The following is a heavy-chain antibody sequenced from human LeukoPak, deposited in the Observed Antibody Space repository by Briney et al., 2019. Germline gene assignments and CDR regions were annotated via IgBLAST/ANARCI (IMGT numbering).Heavy chain of an antibody. D-gene: IGHD3-22*01. CDR3: ARPYYYDSRIDP. V-gene: IGHV4-30-4*01. J-gene: IGHJ5*02. CDR2: MYYSGST. Sequence: SPSQTWSFTCTVSGGSISSGDYYWSWIRQPPGKGLSWIAYMYYSGSTYYNPSLMSRLTMSADTSKNHLSLKLSSVTAADTAVYYCARPYYYDSRIDPWGQGILVTVSS. CDR1: GGSISSGDYY.